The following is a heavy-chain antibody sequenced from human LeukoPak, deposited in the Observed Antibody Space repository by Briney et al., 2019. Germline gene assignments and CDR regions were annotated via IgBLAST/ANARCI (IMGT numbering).Heavy chain of an antibody. D-gene: IGHD6-19*01. CDR3: ARLQYSSGLPHFDY. V-gene: IGHV4-34*01. CDR1: GGSFSGYY. J-gene: IGHJ4*02. Sequence: SETLSLTCAVYGGSFSGYYWSWIRQPPGKGLEWIGEINHSGSTNYNPSLKSRVTISVDTSKNQFSLKLSSVTAADTAVYYSARLQYSSGLPHFDYWGQGNLVTVSS. CDR2: INHSGST.